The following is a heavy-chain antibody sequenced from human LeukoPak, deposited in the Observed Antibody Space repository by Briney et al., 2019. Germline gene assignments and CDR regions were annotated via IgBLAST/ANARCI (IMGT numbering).Heavy chain of an antibody. CDR2: ISGYNGNT. CDR1: GYTFTSYG. V-gene: IGHV1-18*01. J-gene: IGHJ4*02. CDR3: ARDPAIYCSGGSCYPNFDY. D-gene: IGHD2-15*01. Sequence: ASVKVSCKASGYTFTSYGISWVRQAPGQGLEWMGWISGYNGNTNYAQKLQGRVTMTTDTSTSTAYMELRSLRSDDTAVYYCARDPAIYCSGGSCYPNFDYWGQGTLVTVSS.